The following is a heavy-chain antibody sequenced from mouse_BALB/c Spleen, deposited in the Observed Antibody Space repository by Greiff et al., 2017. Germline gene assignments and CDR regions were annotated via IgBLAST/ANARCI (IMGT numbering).Heavy chain of an antibody. CDR2: IYWDDDK. CDR1: GFSLSTSGMG. V-gene: IGHV8-12*01. J-gene: IGHJ4*01. Sequence: QVQLKESGPGILQPSQTLSLTCSFSGFSLSTSGMGVSWIRQPSGKGLEWLAHIYWDDDKRYNPSLKSRLTISKDTSRNQVFLKITSVDTADTATDYCARRGGNSFTRAMDYWGQGTSVTVSS. CDR3: ARRGGNSFTRAMDY. D-gene: IGHD2-1*01.